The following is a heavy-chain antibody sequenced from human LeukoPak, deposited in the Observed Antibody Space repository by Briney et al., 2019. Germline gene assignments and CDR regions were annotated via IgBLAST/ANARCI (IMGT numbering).Heavy chain of an antibody. D-gene: IGHD2-2*01. V-gene: IGHV1-18*01. Sequence: ASVKVSCKASGYTFTSYGISWVRQAPGQGLEWMGWISAYNGNTNYAQKLQGRVTMTTDTSTSTAYMELRSLRSDDTAVYYCAIAPDPIVVVPAAPFPFDYWGQGTLVTVSS. CDR3: AIAPDPIVVVPAAPFPFDY. CDR1: GYTFTSYG. J-gene: IGHJ4*02. CDR2: ISAYNGNT.